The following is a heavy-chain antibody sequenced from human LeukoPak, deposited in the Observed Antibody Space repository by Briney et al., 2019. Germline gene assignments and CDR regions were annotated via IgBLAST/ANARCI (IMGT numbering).Heavy chain of an antibody. V-gene: IGHV4-4*07. D-gene: IGHD6-13*01. Sequence: SETLSLTCTVSGGSTSSYYWSWIRQPAGKGLEWIGRIYTSGSTNYNPSLKSRVTMSVDTSKNQFSLKLSSVTAADTAVYYCARGLRAAAAPSWFDPWGQGTLVTVSS. CDR2: IYTSGST. CDR1: GGSTSSYY. J-gene: IGHJ5*02. CDR3: ARGLRAAAAPSWFDP.